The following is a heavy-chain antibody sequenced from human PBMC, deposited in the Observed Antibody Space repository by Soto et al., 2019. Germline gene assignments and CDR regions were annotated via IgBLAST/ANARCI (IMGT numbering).Heavy chain of an antibody. Sequence: EVQLVQSGAEVKKPGESLKISCQGSGYSFSSYWIGWVRQMPGKGLEWMAFIDPHSNTRYSPSFEGQITISADKSISTAYLQWSSLKASDTAIYYCATRTYTSGWRNYFDYRCQGTLVTVSS. CDR3: ATRTYTSGWRNYFDY. V-gene: IGHV5-51*01. CDR2: IDPHSNT. D-gene: IGHD6-19*01. CDR1: GYSFSSYW. J-gene: IGHJ4*02.